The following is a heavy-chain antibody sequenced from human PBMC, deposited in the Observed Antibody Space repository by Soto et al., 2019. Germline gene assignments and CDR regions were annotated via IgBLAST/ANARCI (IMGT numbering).Heavy chain of an antibody. CDR3: AREVGYSYGFDY. D-gene: IGHD5-18*01. V-gene: IGHV1-8*01. CDR1: GYTFTSYD. CDR2: MNPNSGNT. Sequence: QVQLVQSGAEVKKPGASVKVSCKASGYTFTSYDINWVRQATGQGLEWMGWMNPNSGNTGYAQKFQGRVTMSRNTSISTAYMELSSLRSEDTAVYYGAREVGYSYGFDYWGQGTLVTVSS. J-gene: IGHJ4*02.